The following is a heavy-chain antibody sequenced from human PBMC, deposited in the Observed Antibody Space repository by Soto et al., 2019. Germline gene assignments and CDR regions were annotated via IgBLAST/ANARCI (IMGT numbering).Heavy chain of an antibody. J-gene: IGHJ4*02. CDR2: IGSSSRSI. CDR1: GFTFTSYS. Sequence: EVQLVESGGGLVQPGGSLRLSCAASGFTFTSYSMNWVRQAPGKGLEWAAYIGSSSRSISYADSLKGRFTISRDNAKNSLYLQMNSLRAEDTAVYYCARGWSHGFDYWGQGTLVTVSS. CDR3: ARGWSHGFDY. V-gene: IGHV3-48*01.